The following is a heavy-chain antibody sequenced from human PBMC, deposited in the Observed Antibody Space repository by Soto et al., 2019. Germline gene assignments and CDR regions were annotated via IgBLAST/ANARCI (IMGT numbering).Heavy chain of an antibody. Sequence: EVQLVESGGGLVKPGGSLTLSCAASGFTFSISTMNWVRQAPGKRLEWVSSISSGTTYFYYADSVTGRCSISRDNAKHSLYLQMNSLRVEDTAGYYCARGDGTGLHSSGWSPRFWGQGTLVSVSS. J-gene: IGHJ4*02. V-gene: IGHV3-21*01. D-gene: IGHD6-13*01. CDR2: ISSGTTYF. CDR3: ARGDGTGLHSSGWSPRF. CDR1: GFTFSIST.